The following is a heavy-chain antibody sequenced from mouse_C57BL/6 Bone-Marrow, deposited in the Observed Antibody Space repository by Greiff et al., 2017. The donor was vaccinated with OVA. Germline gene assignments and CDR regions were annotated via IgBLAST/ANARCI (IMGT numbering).Heavy chain of an antibody. V-gene: IGHV5-4*01. CDR2: ISDGGSYT. Sequence: DVKLVESGGGLVKPGGSLKLSCAASGFTFSSYAMSWVRQTPEKRLEWVATISDGGSYTYYPDNVKGRFTISRDNAKNNLYLQMSHLKSEDTAMYYCARDRDDYHRGNYAMDYWGQGTSVTVSS. CDR3: ARDRDDYHRGNYAMDY. J-gene: IGHJ4*01. D-gene: IGHD2-4*01. CDR1: GFTFSSYA.